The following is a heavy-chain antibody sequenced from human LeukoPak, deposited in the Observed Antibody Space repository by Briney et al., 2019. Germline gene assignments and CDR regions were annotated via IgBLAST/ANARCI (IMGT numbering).Heavy chain of an antibody. Sequence: PSETLSLTCSVSGGSISSYYCTWIRQTPGKGLEWIGYMSYSGGTNYNPSLKSRVTISVDTSKNQFSLKLSSVTAADTAVYYCARGGYYGSGNDFRFDPWGQGTLVTVSS. CDR1: GGSISSYY. CDR2: MSYSGGT. V-gene: IGHV4-59*01. CDR3: ARGGYYGSGNDFRFDP. D-gene: IGHD3-10*01. J-gene: IGHJ5*02.